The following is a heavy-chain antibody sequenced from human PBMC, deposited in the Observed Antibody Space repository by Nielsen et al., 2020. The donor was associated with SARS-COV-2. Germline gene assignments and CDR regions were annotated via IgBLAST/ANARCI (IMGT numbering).Heavy chain of an antibody. CDR2: INWNGGEI. CDR3: AREWEDYYDRQAPDY. CDR1: GFAFSRYA. Sequence: GGSLRLSCAASGFAFSRYAMHWVRQGPGKGLEWVSGINWNGGEIGYADSVKGRFTISRDNAKNSLYLQMNSLRAEDTAVYYCAREWEDYYDRQAPDYWGQGTLVTVSS. D-gene: IGHD3-22*01. J-gene: IGHJ4*02. V-gene: IGHV3-9*01.